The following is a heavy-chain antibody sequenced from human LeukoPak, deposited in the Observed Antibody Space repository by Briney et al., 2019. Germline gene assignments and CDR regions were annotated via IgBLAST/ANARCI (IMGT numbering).Heavy chain of an antibody. D-gene: IGHD3-22*01. V-gene: IGHV3-23*01. CDR2: ISAGAGT. J-gene: IGHJ5*02. Sequence: GGSLRLSRAASGFTFSSYAMTWVRQAPGKGLEWVSGISAGAGTYYADSVTGRFTVSRDNSKNILYLQMNSLRAEDTAVYYCARTKMIVVVITGYEMYNWFDPWGQGTLVTVSS. CDR3: ARTKMIVVVITGYEMYNWFDP. CDR1: GFTFSSYA.